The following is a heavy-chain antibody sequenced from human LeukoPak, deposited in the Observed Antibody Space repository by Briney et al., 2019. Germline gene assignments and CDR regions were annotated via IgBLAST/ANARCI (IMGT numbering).Heavy chain of an antibody. CDR1: GGSFSGYY. Sequence: ADTLSLTCAVYGGSFSGYYWSWIRQPPGKGREWIGEINHSRSTNHNPSLKSRVTISVDTSKNQFSLKQSSVTAADTAVYYCARGPNSGSDYWGQGTLVTVSS. D-gene: IGHD6-6*01. J-gene: IGHJ4*02. CDR2: INHSRST. V-gene: IGHV4-34*01. CDR3: ARGPNSGSDY.